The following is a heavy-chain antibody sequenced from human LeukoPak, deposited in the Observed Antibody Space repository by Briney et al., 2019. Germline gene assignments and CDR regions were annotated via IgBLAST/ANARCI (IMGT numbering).Heavy chain of an antibody. CDR1: GFIFSTYA. CDR3: VSQSFSGSDNYYFHC. D-gene: IGHD1-26*01. V-gene: IGHV3-23*01. Sequence: GGSLRLSCVTSGFIFSTYAMSWVRQAPGKGLEWVSIISGSGERAYYADSVKGRFTVSRDNSKNALYLQMKSLRAEDTAVYYCVSQSFSGSDNYYFHCWGQGTLVAVSS. CDR2: ISGSGERA. J-gene: IGHJ4*02.